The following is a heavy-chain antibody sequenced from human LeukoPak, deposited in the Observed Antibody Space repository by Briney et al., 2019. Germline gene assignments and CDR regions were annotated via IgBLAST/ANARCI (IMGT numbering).Heavy chain of an antibody. V-gene: IGHV4-59*01. CDR1: GGSISGFY. Sequence: SETLSFTCTVSGGSISGFYWSWIRQPPGKGLEWIGYMDKSGATTYNPSLKSRVTISIDTSKNQFSLNLSPVTAADTAVYYCARDYSKGGGFDFWGQGTLVTVSS. CDR2: MDKSGAT. J-gene: IGHJ4*02. CDR3: ARDYSKGGGFDF. D-gene: IGHD4-11*01.